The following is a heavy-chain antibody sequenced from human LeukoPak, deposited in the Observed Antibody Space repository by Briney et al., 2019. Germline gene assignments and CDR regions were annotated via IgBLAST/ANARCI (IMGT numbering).Heavy chain of an antibody. J-gene: IGHJ4*02. CDR2: IKNKTNSYTP. CDR3: ADLGTPY. Sequence: PGGSLRLSCAASGFTFSDHNMDWVRQAPGKGLEWVGRIKNKTNSYTPRYAASVQGRFTISRDDLKNSLYLQMNSLKTEDTAVYYCADLGTPYWGQGTLVTVSS. CDR1: GFTFSDHN. V-gene: IGHV3-72*01.